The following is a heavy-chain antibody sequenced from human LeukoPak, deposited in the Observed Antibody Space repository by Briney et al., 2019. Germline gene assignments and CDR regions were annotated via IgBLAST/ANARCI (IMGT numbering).Heavy chain of an antibody. J-gene: IGHJ5*02. V-gene: IGHV6-1*01. D-gene: IGHD6-13*01. CDR1: GDSVSSNSAA. Sequence: SQTLSLTCAISGDSVSSNSAAWNWIRQSPSRGLEWLGRTYYRSKWYNDYAVSVKSRITTNPDTSKNQFSLQLNSVTPEDTAVYYCARASAAVILNWFDPWGQGTLVTVSS. CDR2: TYYRSKWYN. CDR3: ARASAAVILNWFDP.